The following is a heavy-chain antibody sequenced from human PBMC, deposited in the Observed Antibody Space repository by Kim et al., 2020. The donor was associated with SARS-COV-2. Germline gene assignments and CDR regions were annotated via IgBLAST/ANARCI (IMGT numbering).Heavy chain of an antibody. V-gene: IGHV3-23*01. D-gene: IGHD5-18*01. J-gene: IGHJ4*02. CDR1: GFTFSSYA. CDR2: ISGSGGST. Sequence: GGSLRLSCAASGFTFSSYAMSWVRQAPGKGLEWVSAISGSGGSTYYADSVKGRFTISRDNSKNTLYLQMNSLRAEDTAVYYCAIHKPRDSPTSHTWIQLWCGGGYYFDYWGQGTLVTVSS. CDR3: AIHKPRDSPTSHTWIQLWCGGGYYFDY.